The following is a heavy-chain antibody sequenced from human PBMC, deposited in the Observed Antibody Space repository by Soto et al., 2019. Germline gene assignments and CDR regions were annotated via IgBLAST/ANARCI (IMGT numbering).Heavy chain of an antibody. CDR2: IYWDDDK. Sequence: QITLKGSGPTLVKPTQTLMLTCTFSGFSLSTSGVGVGWIRQPPGKALEWLALIYWDDDKRYSPSLKSRLTITKDTSKNQVVLTMTNMDPVDTATYYCARRIAAAGTFWFDPWGQGTLVTVSS. D-gene: IGHD6-13*01. J-gene: IGHJ5*02. CDR3: ARRIAAAGTFWFDP. V-gene: IGHV2-5*02. CDR1: GFSLSTSGVG.